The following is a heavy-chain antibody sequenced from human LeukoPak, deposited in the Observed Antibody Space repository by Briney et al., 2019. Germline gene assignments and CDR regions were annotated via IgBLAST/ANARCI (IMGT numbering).Heavy chain of an antibody. CDR2: IYYSGST. Sequence: GSLRLSCAASGFTVSVNFMSWIRQPPGKGLEWIGSIYYSGSTYYNPSLKSRVTISVDTSKNQFSLKLSSVTAADTAVYYCARHIQYNWNVGDFDYWGQGTLVTVSS. CDR1: GFTVSVNF. J-gene: IGHJ4*02. CDR3: ARHIQYNWNVGDFDY. V-gene: IGHV4-39*01. D-gene: IGHD1-1*01.